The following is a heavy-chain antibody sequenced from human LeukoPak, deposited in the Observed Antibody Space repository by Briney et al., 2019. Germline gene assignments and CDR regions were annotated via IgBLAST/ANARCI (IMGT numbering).Heavy chain of an antibody. J-gene: IGHJ4*02. CDR2: MNPNSGNT. CDR3: ARGGTYYDILTGYHFDY. Sequence: ASVKVSCKASGYTFTSYDINWVRQATGQGLEWMGWMNPNSGNTGYAQKFQGRVTMTRNTSISTAHMELSSLRSEDTAVYYCARGGTYYDILTGYHFDYWGQGTLVTVSS. CDR1: GYTFTSYD. V-gene: IGHV1-8*01. D-gene: IGHD3-9*01.